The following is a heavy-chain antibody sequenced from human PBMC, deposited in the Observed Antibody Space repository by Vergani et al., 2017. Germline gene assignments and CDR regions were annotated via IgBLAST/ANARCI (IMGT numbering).Heavy chain of an antibody. CDR2: ISAYNGNT. D-gene: IGHD3-22*01. CDR3: AXVSRYYDSSGYYRGWFDP. CDR1: GYTFTSYG. J-gene: IGHJ5*02. V-gene: IGHV1-18*01. Sequence: QVQLVQSGAEVKKPGASVKVSCKASGYTFTSYGISWVRQAPGQGLEWMGWISAYNGNTNYAQKLQGRVTMTTDTSKSTAYMELRSLISDDTAVYYCAXVSRYYDSSGYYRGWFDPWGQGTLVTVSS.